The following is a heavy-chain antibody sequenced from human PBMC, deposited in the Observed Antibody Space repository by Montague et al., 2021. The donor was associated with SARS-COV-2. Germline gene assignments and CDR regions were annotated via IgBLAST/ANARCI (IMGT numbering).Heavy chain of an antibody. V-gene: IGHV4-34*01. CDR1: GGSFSTYS. Sequence: SETLSLTCAVHGGSFSTYSWKWIRQHPGKGLEWIGEIHHGGSTNYNPSPKSRVTISADTSKNRFSMKLTAVAAADTAVYYCARLGDGVVPSPILGVGPYYSYYCMDVWGKGTTVTVSS. CDR2: IHHGGST. J-gene: IGHJ6*03. CDR3: ARLGDGVVPSPILGVGPYYSYYCMDV. D-gene: IGHD3-10*01.